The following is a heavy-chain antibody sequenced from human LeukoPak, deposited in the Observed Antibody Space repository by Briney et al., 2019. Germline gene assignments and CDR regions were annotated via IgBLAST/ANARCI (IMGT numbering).Heavy chain of an antibody. CDR1: GFSFSTFG. D-gene: IGHD6-19*01. J-gene: IGHJ4*02. Sequence: GGSLRLSCAASGFSFSTFGMHWVRQAPGKGLEWVAVIWYAGSSKSYADSVKGRFTISRDNSENTLYLQVNSPRAEDTAVYYCARVSVPHSNGWYGGHYFDYWGQGTLVTVSS. V-gene: IGHV3-33*01. CDR2: IWYAGSSK. CDR3: ARVSVPHSNGWYGGHYFDY.